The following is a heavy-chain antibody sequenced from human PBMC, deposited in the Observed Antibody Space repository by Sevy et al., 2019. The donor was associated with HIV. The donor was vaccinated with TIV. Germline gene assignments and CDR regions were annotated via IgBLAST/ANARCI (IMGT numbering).Heavy chain of an antibody. D-gene: IGHD3-22*01. CDR3: AREGYYYDSSGSSDY. Sequence: GGSLRLSCVASGFTFSRYWMSWVRQAPGKGLEWVANIKQDGSEKYYVDPVKGRFTISRDNAKNSLYLQMNSLRAEDTAVYYCAREGYYYDSSGSSDYWGQGTLVTVSS. CDR1: GFTFSRYW. CDR2: IKQDGSEK. J-gene: IGHJ4*02. V-gene: IGHV3-7*03.